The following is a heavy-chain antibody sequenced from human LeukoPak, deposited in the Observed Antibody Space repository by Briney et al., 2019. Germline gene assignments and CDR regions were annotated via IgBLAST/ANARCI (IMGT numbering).Heavy chain of an antibody. CDR3: ARSGRGTYYYFDL. D-gene: IGHD1-26*01. J-gene: IGHJ4*02. CDR1: GYSFTRYG. V-gene: IGHV1-18*01. Sequence: ASVKVSCKASGYSFTRYGISWVRQAPGQGPEWMGWISGSTGNTNYAQKLQGRVTMTAETSTGTAYMDLRNLRFDDTAIYFCARSGRGTYYYFDLWGQGTPVTVSS. CDR2: ISGSTGNT.